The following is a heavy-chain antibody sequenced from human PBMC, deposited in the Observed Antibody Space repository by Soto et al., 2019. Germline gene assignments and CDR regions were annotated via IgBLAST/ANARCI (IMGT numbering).Heavy chain of an antibody. J-gene: IGHJ4*02. CDR1: GYSFTSHY. CDR3: ASCPQNCITTSPCCLFFDY. CDR2: IFPGGVNI. Sequence: ASVKVSCKAIGYSFTSHYMHWVRQAPGQGLEWMGTIFPGGVNIAYAQKFKGRVTMTKDASTSTVYMELNSLTSEDTAVYYCASCPQNCITTSPCCLFFDYWGQGTLVTVSS. V-gene: IGHV1-46*01. D-gene: IGHD2-2*01.